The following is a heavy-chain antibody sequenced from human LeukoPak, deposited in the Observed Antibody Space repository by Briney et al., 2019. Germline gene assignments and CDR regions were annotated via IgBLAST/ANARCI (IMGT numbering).Heavy chain of an antibody. Sequence: GGSLRLSCAASGFTFSNAWMSWVRQAPGKGLEWVGRIKSKTDGGTTDYAAPVKGRFTISRDDSTNTLYLQINSLKTKDTAVYYCSSNWNSDYWGQGTLVTVSS. V-gene: IGHV3-15*01. CDR2: IKSKTDGGTT. CDR1: GFTFSNAW. CDR3: SSNWNSDY. J-gene: IGHJ4*02. D-gene: IGHD1-1*01.